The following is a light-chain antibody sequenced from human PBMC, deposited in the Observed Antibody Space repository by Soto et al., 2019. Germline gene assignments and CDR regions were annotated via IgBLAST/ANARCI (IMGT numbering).Light chain of an antibody. CDR2: AAS. J-gene: IGKJ1*01. CDR3: QQYETFSGT. V-gene: IGKV1-5*01. CDR1: QSVSVW. Sequence: DNKMNQPPSTLSASFGDTVTVTCRASQSVSVWLAWYQQKPGVAPKLLIYAASGLPRGVPSRFSGSGSGTKFTLTIASLQPDDFATYYCQQYETFSGTFGPGSKVDVK.